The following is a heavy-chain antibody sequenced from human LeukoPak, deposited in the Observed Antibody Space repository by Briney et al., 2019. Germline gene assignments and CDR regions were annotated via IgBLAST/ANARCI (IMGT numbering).Heavy chain of an antibody. CDR2: IIPIFGTA. Sequence: SVKVSCKASGGTFSSYAISWVRQAPGQGLEWMGGIIPIFGTANYAQKFQGRVTITADESTSTAYMELSSLRSEDTAVYYCARDFRGYSYVSGMDVWGQGTTVTVSS. D-gene: IGHD5-18*01. V-gene: IGHV1-69*13. J-gene: IGHJ6*02. CDR1: GGTFSSYA. CDR3: ARDFRGYSYVSGMDV.